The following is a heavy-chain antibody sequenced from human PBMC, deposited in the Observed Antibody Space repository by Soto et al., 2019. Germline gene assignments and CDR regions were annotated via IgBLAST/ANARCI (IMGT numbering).Heavy chain of an antibody. J-gene: IGHJ5*02. CDR2: IYHSGST. V-gene: IGHV4-30-2*01. Sequence: QLQLQESGSGLVKPSHTLSLTCAVSGGSISSGGYSWSWIRQPPGKGLEWIGYIYHSGSTYYNPSLKSRITISVDRSKNQSALKLSSATGADTAEYYCARFSSSSFWCDPWGQGTLVAVST. CDR1: GGSISSGGYS. CDR3: ARFSSSSFWCDP. D-gene: IGHD6-6*01.